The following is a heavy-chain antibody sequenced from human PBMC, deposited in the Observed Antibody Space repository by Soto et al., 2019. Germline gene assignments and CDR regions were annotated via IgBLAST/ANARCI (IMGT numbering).Heavy chain of an antibody. Sequence: AVKVSCKSSGFTFTSSAVQWVRQARGQRLEWIGWIVVGSGNTNYAQKFQERITITRDMSTSTAYMELSSLRSEDTAVYYCAADLFDVWSARGRYWGQRTLVTVSS. V-gene: IGHV1-58*01. D-gene: IGHD3-3*01. J-gene: IGHJ4*02. CDR3: AADLFDVWSARGRY. CDR2: IVVGSGNT. CDR1: GFTFTSSA.